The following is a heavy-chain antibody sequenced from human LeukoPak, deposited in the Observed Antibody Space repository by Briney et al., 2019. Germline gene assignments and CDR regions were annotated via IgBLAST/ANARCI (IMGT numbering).Heavy chain of an antibody. Sequence: ETLSLTCTVSGGSISSYYWSWIRQPPGKGLEWVSIIYSGGTTYYADSVKGRFTISRDNFKNTLYLQMNSLRAEDTAVYYCTRGGHYSDSSGYYYAFDYWGQGTLVTVSS. CDR2: IYSGGTT. V-gene: IGHV3-66*01. D-gene: IGHD3-22*01. CDR3: TRGGHYSDSSGYYYAFDY. CDR1: GGSISSYY. J-gene: IGHJ4*02.